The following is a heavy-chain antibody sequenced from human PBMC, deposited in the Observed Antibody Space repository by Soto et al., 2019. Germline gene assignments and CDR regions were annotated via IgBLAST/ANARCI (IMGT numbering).Heavy chain of an antibody. Sequence: PSETLSLTCAVYGGSFSGYYWSWIRQPPGKGLERIGEINHSGSTNYNPSLKSRVTISVDTSKNQFSLKQSYVTDADKAVKYYARAPPYDYIWGSYRSDAFDIWGQGTMVT. J-gene: IGHJ3*02. CDR1: GGSFSGYY. CDR3: ARAPPYDYIWGSYRSDAFDI. CDR2: INHSGST. D-gene: IGHD3-16*02. V-gene: IGHV4-34*01.